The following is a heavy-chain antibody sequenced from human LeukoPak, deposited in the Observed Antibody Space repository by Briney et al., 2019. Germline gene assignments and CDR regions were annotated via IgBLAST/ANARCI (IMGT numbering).Heavy chain of an antibody. CDR1: GGSISSYY. CDR2: IYYSGST. V-gene: IGHV4-59*01. CDR3: ARAPGPYCGGDCQGPFDY. Sequence: SETLSLTCTVSGGSISSYYWSWIRQPPGKGLEWIGYIYYSGSTNYNPSLMSRVTISVDTSKNQFSLKLSSVTAADTAVYYCARAPGPYCGGDCQGPFDYWGQGTLVTVSS. J-gene: IGHJ4*02. D-gene: IGHD2-21*02.